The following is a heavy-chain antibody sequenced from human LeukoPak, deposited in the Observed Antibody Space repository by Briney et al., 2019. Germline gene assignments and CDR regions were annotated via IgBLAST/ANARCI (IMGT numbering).Heavy chain of an antibody. J-gene: IGHJ4*02. CDR3: ARKGDGRVDY. CDR2: IKQSGTET. Sequence: GGFLRLSGKAPGFPFSGFWRGWVRKAPGKGLEGVANIKQSGTETFLMDAVKGRFTVSRDNGKNTLYLQMNSLTIEDSAMYYCARKGDGRVDYWGQGTPVTVSS. D-gene: IGHD1-26*01. CDR1: GFPFSGFW. V-gene: IGHV3-7*01.